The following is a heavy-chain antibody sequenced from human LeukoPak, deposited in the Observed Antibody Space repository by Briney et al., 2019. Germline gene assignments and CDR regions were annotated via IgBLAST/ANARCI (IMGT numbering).Heavy chain of an antibody. CDR1: GYTFTGYY. V-gene: IGHV1-2*02. Sequence: ASVKVSCKASGYTFTGYYMHWVRQAPGQGLEWMGWINPNSGGTNYAQKLQGRVTMTTDTSTSTAYMELRSLRSDDTAVYYCARGDRDGYTFDYWGQGTLVTVSS. J-gene: IGHJ4*02. D-gene: IGHD5-24*01. CDR3: ARGDRDGYTFDY. CDR2: INPNSGGT.